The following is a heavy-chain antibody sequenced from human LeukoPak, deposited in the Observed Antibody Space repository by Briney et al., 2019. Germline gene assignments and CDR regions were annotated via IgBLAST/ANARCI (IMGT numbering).Heavy chain of an antibody. CDR2: IYYSGST. Sequence: SETLSLTCTVSGGSVSSGSYYWSWIRQPPGKGLEWIGYIYYSGSTNYNPSLKSRVTISVDTSKNQFSLKLSSVTAADTAVYYCARETYYYGSSYVDYWGQGTLVTVSS. CDR3: ARETYYYGSSYVDY. D-gene: IGHD3-10*01. V-gene: IGHV4-61*01. CDR1: GGSVSSGSYY. J-gene: IGHJ4*02.